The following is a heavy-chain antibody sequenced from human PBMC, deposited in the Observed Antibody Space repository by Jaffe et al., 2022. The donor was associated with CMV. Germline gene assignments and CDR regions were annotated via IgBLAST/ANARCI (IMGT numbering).Heavy chain of an antibody. D-gene: IGHD3-10*01. J-gene: IGHJ4*02. CDR1: GITFSSYA. Sequence: EVQLLESGGGLVQPGRSLRLSCVASGITFSSYAMSWVRQAPGKGLEWVSAIGGSGVNTYYADSVKGRFTISRDNSKNTLYLQMNSLRAEDTAVYYCAFRFSRYGSGSSLDYWGQGTLVTVSS. CDR3: AFRFSRYGSGSSLDY. CDR2: IGGSGVNT. V-gene: IGHV3-23*01.